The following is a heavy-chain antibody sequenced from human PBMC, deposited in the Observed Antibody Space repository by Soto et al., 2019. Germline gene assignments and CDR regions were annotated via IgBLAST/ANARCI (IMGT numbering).Heavy chain of an antibody. CDR2: ISSSSSTI. Sequence: ESGGGLVQPGGSLRLSCAASGFTFSSYSMNWVRQAPGNGLEWVSYISSSSSTIYYADSVKGRFTISRDNAKNSLYLQMNSLRDEDTAVYYGARGADFWSGYYTEGSSCFDPWGQGTLVTVSS. V-gene: IGHV3-48*02. CDR3: ARGADFWSGYYTEGSSCFDP. CDR1: GFTFSSYS. J-gene: IGHJ5*02. D-gene: IGHD3-3*01.